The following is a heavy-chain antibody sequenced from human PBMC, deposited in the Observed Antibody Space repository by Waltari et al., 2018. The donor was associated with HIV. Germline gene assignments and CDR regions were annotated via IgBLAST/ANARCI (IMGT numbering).Heavy chain of an antibody. D-gene: IGHD3-10*01. CDR1: GFPLSDSA. CDR3: ARSASGNYYQDPADT. J-gene: IGHJ5*02. Sequence: QVQLVESGGGVVQPGGSLRLSCTASGFPLSDSARHWVRQVPCKGLDWVAVLSSDGTEKYYGDSVKGRFTVSRDNSKNTLYLQMTSLTTDDTAMFYCARSASGNYYQDPADTWGQGTLVSVFS. CDR2: LSSDGTEK. V-gene: IGHV3-30*01.